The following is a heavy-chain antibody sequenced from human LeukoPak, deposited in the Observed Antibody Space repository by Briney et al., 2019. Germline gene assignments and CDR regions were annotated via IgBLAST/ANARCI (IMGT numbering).Heavy chain of an antibody. D-gene: IGHD6-19*01. V-gene: IGHV3-23*01. CDR3: AKDGAQYSSGPECDP. Sequence: GGSLRLSCAASGLHFNGTAMSWVRHAPGKGLEWVSAISHDGMNAYYADSVKGRFTISRDNSKKTVSLEMSSLTAADTGVYYCAKDGAQYSSGPECDPRGQGALVTVSP. J-gene: IGHJ5*02. CDR2: ISHDGMNA. CDR1: GLHFNGTA.